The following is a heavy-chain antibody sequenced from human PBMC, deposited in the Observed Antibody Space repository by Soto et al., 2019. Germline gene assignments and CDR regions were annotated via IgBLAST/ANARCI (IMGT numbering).Heavy chain of an antibody. V-gene: IGHV1-18*01. CDR2: ISAYNGNT. CDR1: GYTFTSYG. Sequence: ASVKVSCKASGYTFTSYGISWVRQAPGQGLEWMGWISAYNGNTNYAQKLQGRVTMTTDTSTSTAYMELRSLRSDDTAVDYCAGGSGYGGDSYYYYGMDVWGQGTTVTVSS. J-gene: IGHJ6*02. CDR3: AGGSGYGGDSYYYYGMDV. D-gene: IGHD2-21*02.